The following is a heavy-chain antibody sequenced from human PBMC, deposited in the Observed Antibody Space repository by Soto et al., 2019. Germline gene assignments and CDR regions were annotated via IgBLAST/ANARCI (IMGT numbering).Heavy chain of an antibody. V-gene: IGHV2-26*01. CDR1: GFSPRDSKVG. J-gene: IGHJ4*02. CDR3: AHVRQWDGAHSYDD. D-gene: IGHD1-26*01. CDR2: IFWNGEK. Sequence: SGPTLVNPTETLTLTCAVSGFSPRDSKVGVSWIRQPPGKALEWLAHIFWNGEKSYSTSLERRLTISKDPSKGQVVLTMTNMDPVDTATYFCAHVRQWDGAHSYDDWGRGTLVTVSS.